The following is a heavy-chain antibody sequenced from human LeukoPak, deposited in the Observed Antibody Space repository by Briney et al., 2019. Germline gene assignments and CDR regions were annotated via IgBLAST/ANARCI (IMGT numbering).Heavy chain of an antibody. CDR3: ASGSFYGGVAFDY. Sequence: PGGSLRLFCAASGFTFSTYWMHWVRQAPGKGLVWVSRINSDESSTTYAASVKGRFTISRDNAKNTLYLQMNSLRADDTAVYYCASGSFYGGVAFDYWGQGTLVTVSS. D-gene: IGHD4-23*01. CDR2: INSDESST. V-gene: IGHV3-74*01. J-gene: IGHJ4*02. CDR1: GFTFSTYW.